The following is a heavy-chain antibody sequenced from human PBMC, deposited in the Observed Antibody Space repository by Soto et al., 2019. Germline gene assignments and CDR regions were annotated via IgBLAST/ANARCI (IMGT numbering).Heavy chain of an antibody. Sequence: GESLKISCKGSGYSFTSYWIGWVRQMPGKGLEWRGIIYPGDSDTRYSPSFQGQVTISADKSISTAYLQWSSLKASDTAMYYCAGVSGSSKSADYYYGMDVWGQGTTVTVSS. CDR2: IYPGDSDT. D-gene: IGHD6-6*01. CDR3: AGVSGSSKSADYYYGMDV. CDR1: GYSFTSYW. J-gene: IGHJ6*02. V-gene: IGHV5-51*01.